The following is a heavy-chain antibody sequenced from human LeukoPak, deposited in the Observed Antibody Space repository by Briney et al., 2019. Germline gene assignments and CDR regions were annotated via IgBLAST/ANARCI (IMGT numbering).Heavy chain of an antibody. CDR2: ISGSGGST. D-gene: IGHD3-3*01. Sequence: GGSLRLSCAASGFTFSSYAMSWVRRAPGKGLEWVSAISGSGGSTYYADSVKGRFTISRDNSKNTLYLEMNSLREDDSALYYCAKETNGFWSGYYTNWGQGTQVTVSS. CDR3: AKETNGFWSGYYTN. J-gene: IGHJ4*02. V-gene: IGHV3-23*01. CDR1: GFTFSSYA.